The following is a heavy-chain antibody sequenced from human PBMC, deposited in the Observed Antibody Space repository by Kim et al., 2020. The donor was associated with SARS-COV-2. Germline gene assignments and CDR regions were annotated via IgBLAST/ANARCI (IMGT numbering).Heavy chain of an antibody. CDR3: ARVPGPYYYDSSAASDY. D-gene: IGHD3-22*01. CDR1: GFTFSSYS. Sequence: GGSLRLSCAASGFTFSSYSMNWVRQAPGKGLEWVSSISSSSSYIYYADSVKGRFTISRDNAKNSLYLQMNSLRAEDTAVYYCARVPGPYYYDSSAASDYWGQGTLVTVSS. CDR2: ISSSSSYI. V-gene: IGHV3-21*01. J-gene: IGHJ4*02.